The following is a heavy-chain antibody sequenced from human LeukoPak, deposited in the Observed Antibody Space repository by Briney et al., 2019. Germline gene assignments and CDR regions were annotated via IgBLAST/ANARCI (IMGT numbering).Heavy chain of an antibody. D-gene: IGHD6-25*01. CDR1: GYTFTSYA. Sequence: PVASVKVSCKASGYTFTSYATHWVRQAPGQRLEWMGWINAGNGNTKYSQKFLGRVTITTDTSASTAYMELSCLRSEDTSVSYCARVLSGYYFDYWGQGTLVTVSS. CDR2: INAGNGNT. V-gene: IGHV1-3*01. J-gene: IGHJ4*02. CDR3: ARVLSGYYFDY.